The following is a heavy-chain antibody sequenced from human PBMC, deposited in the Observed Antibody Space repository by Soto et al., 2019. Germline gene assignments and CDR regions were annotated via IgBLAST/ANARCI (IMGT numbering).Heavy chain of an antibody. CDR1: GYTFTSYG. Sequence: QVQLVQSRAEVKKPGASVKVSCKASGYTFTSYGISWVRQAPGQGLEWMGWISAYNGNTNYAQKLQGRVTMTTDTSTSTAYMELRSLRSDDTAVYYCARDLTVTTSDLLFDYWGQGTLVTVSS. CDR3: ARDLTVTTSDLLFDY. CDR2: ISAYNGNT. D-gene: IGHD4-4*01. J-gene: IGHJ4*02. V-gene: IGHV1-18*01.